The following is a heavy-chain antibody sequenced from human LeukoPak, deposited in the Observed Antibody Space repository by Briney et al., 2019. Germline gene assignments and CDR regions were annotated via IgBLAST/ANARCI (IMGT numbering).Heavy chain of an antibody. Sequence: ASVKVSCKASGYTFTGYYMHWVRQAPGQGLEWMGWINPNSGGTNYAQKFQGRVTMTRDTSISTAYMELSRLRSDDTAVYYCARVDPGYYIAEYWGQGTLVTVSS. V-gene: IGHV1-2*02. D-gene: IGHD3-9*01. J-gene: IGHJ4*02. CDR3: ARVDPGYYIAEY. CDR1: GYTFTGYY. CDR2: INPNSGGT.